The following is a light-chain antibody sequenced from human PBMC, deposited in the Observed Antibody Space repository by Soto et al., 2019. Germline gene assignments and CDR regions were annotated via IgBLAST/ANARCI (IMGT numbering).Light chain of an antibody. Sequence: EIVMAQSPATLSVSPGERATLSCRASQSVGSNLAWYQQKPGQAPRLLIYGASTRVTGIPARFSGSGSGTEFTLNISSLQSEDFAVYHCQQYYNWWTFGQGTKVDI. V-gene: IGKV3-15*01. CDR2: GAS. J-gene: IGKJ1*01. CDR1: QSVGSN. CDR3: QQYYNWWT.